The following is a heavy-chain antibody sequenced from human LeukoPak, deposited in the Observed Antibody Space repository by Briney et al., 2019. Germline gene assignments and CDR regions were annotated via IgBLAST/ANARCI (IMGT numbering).Heavy chain of an antibody. D-gene: IGHD6-19*01. Sequence: GGSLRLSCAASGFTFSSYAMSWVRQAPGKGLEWGSAISGSGGSTYYADSVKGRFTISRDNSKNTMYLQMNSLRAEDTAVYYCAKGSSGWYLYDYWGQGTLVTVSS. CDR3: AKGSSGWYLYDY. CDR2: ISGSGGST. J-gene: IGHJ4*02. CDR1: GFTFSSYA. V-gene: IGHV3-23*01.